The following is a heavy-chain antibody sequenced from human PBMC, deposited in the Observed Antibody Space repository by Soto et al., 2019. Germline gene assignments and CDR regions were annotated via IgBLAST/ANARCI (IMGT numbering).Heavy chain of an antibody. CDR1: GYTFTSYY. CDR3: ARDEGYCSGGSCNWFDP. Sequence: ASVKVSCKASGYTFTSYYMHWVRQAPGQGLEWMGIINPSGGSTSYAQKFQGRVTMTRDTSTSTVYMELSSLRSEDTAAYYCARDEGYCSGGSCNWFDPWGQGTLGTVSS. CDR2: INPSGGST. D-gene: IGHD2-15*01. V-gene: IGHV1-46*01. J-gene: IGHJ5*02.